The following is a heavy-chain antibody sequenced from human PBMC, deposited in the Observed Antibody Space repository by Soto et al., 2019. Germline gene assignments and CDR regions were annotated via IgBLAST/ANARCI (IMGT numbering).Heavy chain of an antibody. D-gene: IGHD1-26*01. CDR3: ARVVGALGHRFDP. J-gene: IGHJ5*02. Sequence: QVQLVQSGGEVKKPGASVKVSCKASGYTFTSYGISWVRQAPGQGLEWMGRISAYNGNTNYAQKLQGRVTMTTDTSTSTGDMELRSLRSDDTAVYYCARVVGALGHRFDPWGQGTLVTVSS. CDR2: ISAYNGNT. V-gene: IGHV1-18*01. CDR1: GYTFTSYG.